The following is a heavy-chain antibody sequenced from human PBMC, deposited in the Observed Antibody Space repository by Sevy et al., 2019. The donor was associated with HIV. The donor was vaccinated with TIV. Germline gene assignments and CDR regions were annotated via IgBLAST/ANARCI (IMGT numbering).Heavy chain of an antibody. CDR2: IYYSGST. D-gene: IGHD2-15*01. CDR1: GGSISSGDYY. J-gene: IGHJ3*02. Sequence: SETLSLTCTVSGGSISSGDYYWSWIRRPPGKGLEWIGYIYYSGSTYYNPSLKSRVTISVDTSKNQFSLKLSSVTAADTAVYYCARGGGYCSGGSCPNYAFDIWGQGTMVTVSS. V-gene: IGHV4-30-4*01. CDR3: ARGGGYCSGGSCPNYAFDI.